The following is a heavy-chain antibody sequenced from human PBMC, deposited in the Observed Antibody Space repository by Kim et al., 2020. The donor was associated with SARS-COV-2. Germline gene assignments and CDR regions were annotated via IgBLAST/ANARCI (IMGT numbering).Heavy chain of an antibody. J-gene: IGHJ4*02. V-gene: IGHV3-74*01. Sequence: ESGKGQFTISETNAENALYLKLNSLRAEDTAVYYCARDLDGYNSFFGYWGQGTLVTVSS. D-gene: IGHD2-21*01. CDR3: ARDLDGYNSFFGY.